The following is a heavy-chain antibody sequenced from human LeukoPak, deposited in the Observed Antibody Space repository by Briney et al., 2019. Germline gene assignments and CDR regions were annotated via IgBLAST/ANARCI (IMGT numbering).Heavy chain of an antibody. Sequence: GGSLRLSCAASGFTFSTFAMIWVRQPPGKGLEWVSSIFPSGGEIHYADSVKGRFTIFRHNSKSTLTLQMNSLRAEDTAIYYCATYRQVLLPFESWGQGTLVTVSS. J-gene: IGHJ4*02. CDR3: ATYRQVLLPFES. V-gene: IGHV3-23*01. CDR1: GFTFSTFA. D-gene: IGHD2-8*02. CDR2: IFPSGGEI.